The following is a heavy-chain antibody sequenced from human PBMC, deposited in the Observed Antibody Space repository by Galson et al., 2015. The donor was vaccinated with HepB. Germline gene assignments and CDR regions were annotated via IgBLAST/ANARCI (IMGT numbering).Heavy chain of an antibody. V-gene: IGHV1-46*01. CDR2: INPSNGNT. Sequence: SVKVSCKAPGYIFSTYYMHWVRQAPGQGLEWMGIINPSNGNTSYAQKFKGRVTMTRDTSTSTFYMELSSLKSDDTAVYYCARYTGTTSGNWLDPWGQGTLVTVSS. D-gene: IGHD1-7*01. CDR3: ARYTGTTSGNWLDP. CDR1: GYIFSTYY. J-gene: IGHJ5*02.